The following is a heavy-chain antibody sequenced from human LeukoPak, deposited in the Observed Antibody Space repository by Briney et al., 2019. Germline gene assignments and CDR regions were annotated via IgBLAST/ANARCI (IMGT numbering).Heavy chain of an antibody. J-gene: IGHJ3*02. CDR2: ISSSSSYI. Sequence: PGGSLRLSCAASGFNFSGYEMNWVRQAPGKGLEWVSSISSSSSYIYYADSVKGRFTISRDNAKNSLYLQVNSLRAEDTAVYYCARPNLYSTSLDAFDIWGQGTMVTVS. CDR1: GFNFSGYE. CDR3: ARPNLYSTSLDAFDI. D-gene: IGHD2-8*01. V-gene: IGHV3-21*01.